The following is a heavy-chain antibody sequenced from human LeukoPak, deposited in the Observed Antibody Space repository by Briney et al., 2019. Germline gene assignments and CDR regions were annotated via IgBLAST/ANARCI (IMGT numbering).Heavy chain of an antibody. CDR1: GFTFNNIG. V-gene: IGHV3-30*02. J-gene: IGHJ4*02. CDR2: IDFEGVDK. CDR3: AKDLHGGYSSDY. D-gene: IGHD4-23*01. Sequence: PGGSLRLSCAASGFTFNNIGMHWVRQAPGKGLEFVSFIDFEGVDKYYADSVKGRFTISKDYSKATLYLQMNSLRPEDTAIYYCAKDLHGGYSSDYWGQGTWSPSPQ.